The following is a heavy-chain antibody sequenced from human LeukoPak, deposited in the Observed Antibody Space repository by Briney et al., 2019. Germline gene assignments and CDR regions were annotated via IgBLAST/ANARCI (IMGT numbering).Heavy chain of an antibody. Sequence: AETLSLTCAVYGGSFSGYYWSWIRQPPGKGLEWIGEIHHSGTTNNNPSLKSRVTISVDTSKNQFSLKLSSVTAADTAVYYCARVDTAMVEDYYGMDVWGQGTTVTVSS. D-gene: IGHD5-18*01. J-gene: IGHJ6*02. V-gene: IGHV4-34*01. CDR1: GGSFSGYY. CDR3: ARVDTAMVEDYYGMDV. CDR2: IHHSGTT.